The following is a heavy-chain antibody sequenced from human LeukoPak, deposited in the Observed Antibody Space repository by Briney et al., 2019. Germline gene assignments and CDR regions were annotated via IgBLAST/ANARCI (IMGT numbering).Heavy chain of an antibody. V-gene: IGHV1-2*02. CDR2: INPNSGGT. CDR1: GYTFTGYY. J-gene: IGHJ5*01. CDR3: ARVGRSWNWGNWFDS. Sequence: ASVKVSCKASGYTFTGYYMHWVRQAPGQGLEWMGWINPNSGGTNYAQKFQGRVTMTRDTSISTAYMELSRLRSDDTAVYYCARVGRSWNWGNWFDSWGQGTLVTVSS. D-gene: IGHD1-7*01.